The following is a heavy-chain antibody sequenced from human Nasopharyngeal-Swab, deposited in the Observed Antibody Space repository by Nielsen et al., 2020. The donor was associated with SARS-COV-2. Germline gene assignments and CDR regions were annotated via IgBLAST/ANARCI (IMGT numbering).Heavy chain of an antibody. D-gene: IGHD1-26*01. CDR3: ATGNTWSYWIDY. CDR2: FDPEDGET. CDR1: GYTLAELS. J-gene: IGHJ4*02. V-gene: IGHV1-24*01. Sequence: ASVKVSCKVSGYTLAELSMHWVRQAPGKGLEWMGGFDPEDGETVYAQKFQGRVTMTENTSTDTAYMELSSLRSEDTAVYYCATGNTWSYWIDYWGQGTLVTVSS.